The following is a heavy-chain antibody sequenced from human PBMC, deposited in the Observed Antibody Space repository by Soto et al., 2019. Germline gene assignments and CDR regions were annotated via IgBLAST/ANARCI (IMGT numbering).Heavy chain of an antibody. J-gene: IGHJ4*02. Sequence: PSETLSLTCAVSGGSISSSNWWSWVRQPPGKGLEWIGEIYHSGSTNYNPSLKSRVTISVDKSKNQFSLKLSSVTAADTAVYYCASIPRLIAVAGDDYWGQGTLVTVSS. D-gene: IGHD6-19*01. CDR1: GGSISSSNW. CDR3: ASIPRLIAVAGDDY. V-gene: IGHV4-4*02. CDR2: IYHSGST.